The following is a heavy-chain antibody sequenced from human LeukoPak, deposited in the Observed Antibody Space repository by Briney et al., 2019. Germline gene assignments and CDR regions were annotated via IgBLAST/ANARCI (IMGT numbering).Heavy chain of an antibody. V-gene: IGHV4-4*09. CDR1: GGSISTYY. D-gene: IGHD4/OR15-4a*01. Sequence: SETLSLTCTVSGGSISTYYWSWIRQPPGKGLEWIGYIYTSGSTDYNPSLKSRVTISLDTSNNQFSLNLNSVTAADTAVYYCAKLTYYYYMDVWGKGTTVTVSS. CDR2: IYTSGST. CDR3: AKLTYYYYMDV. J-gene: IGHJ6*03.